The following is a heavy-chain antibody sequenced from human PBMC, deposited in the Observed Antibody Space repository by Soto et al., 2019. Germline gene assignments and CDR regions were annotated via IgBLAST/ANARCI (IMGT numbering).Heavy chain of an antibody. J-gene: IGHJ6*02. CDR2: ISGSGGST. Sequence: GGSLRLSCAASGFTFSSYAMGWVRQAPGKGLEWVSAISGSGGSTYYADSVKGRFTISRDNSKNTLYLQMNSLRAEDTAVYYCAKDSDDFWSGPYYYYYYGMDVWGQGTTVTVSS. V-gene: IGHV3-23*01. D-gene: IGHD3-3*01. CDR1: GFTFSSYA. CDR3: AKDSDDFWSGPYYYYYYGMDV.